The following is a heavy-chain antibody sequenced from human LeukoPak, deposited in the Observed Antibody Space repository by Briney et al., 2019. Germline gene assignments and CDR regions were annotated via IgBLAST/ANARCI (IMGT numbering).Heavy chain of an antibody. J-gene: IGHJ4*02. CDR1: GGSISSGGYY. Sequence: PSQTLSLTCTVSGGSISSGGYYWSWIRQHPGKGLEWIGYIYYSGSTYYNPSLKSRVTISVDTSKNQFSLKLGSVTAADTAVYYCARVNSSGWLTFFDYWGQGTLVTVSS. CDR3: ARVNSSGWLTFFDY. D-gene: IGHD6-19*01. CDR2: IYYSGST. V-gene: IGHV4-31*03.